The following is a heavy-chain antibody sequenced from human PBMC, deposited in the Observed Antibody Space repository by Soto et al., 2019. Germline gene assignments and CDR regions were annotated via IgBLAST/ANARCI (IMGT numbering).Heavy chain of an antibody. D-gene: IGHD2-2*01. CDR3: ARLHGYCISSSCHGHYAMDV. V-gene: IGHV4-39*01. CDR2: IYYSGTT. CDR1: SASISSSSYT. J-gene: IGHJ6*02. Sequence: QLQLQESGPGLVKPSETLSLTCTVSSASISSSSYTWGWIRQPPGKGLEWIGSIYYSGTTYYNPSLNSRVTVSVDTSKNQLSLNVTSVTAADTAVYYCARLHGYCISSSCHGHYAMDVWGQGTTVTVSS.